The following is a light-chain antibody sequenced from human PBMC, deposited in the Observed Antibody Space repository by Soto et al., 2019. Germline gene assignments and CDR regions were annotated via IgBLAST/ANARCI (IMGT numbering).Light chain of an antibody. CDR2: LNSDGS. J-gene: IGLJ3*02. CDR1: SGYIGYA. V-gene: IGLV4-69*01. CDR3: QAWDTVSLWV. Sequence: QSVLTQSPSASASLGASVRLTCTLNSGYIGYAIAWHQQQPEKGPRFLIKLNSDGSIEGDAIPARFSGSSSGAERYLTISNLQSEDEGDYYCQAWDTVSLWVFGGGTKLTVL.